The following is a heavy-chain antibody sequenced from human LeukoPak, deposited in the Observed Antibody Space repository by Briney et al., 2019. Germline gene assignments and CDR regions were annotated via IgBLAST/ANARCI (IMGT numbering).Heavy chain of an antibody. D-gene: IGHD3-9*01. V-gene: IGHV4-39*01. CDR1: GGCVSSTEFS. Sequence: PSETLSLTCTVSGGCVSSTEFSWGWIRQPPGKGLQWVGNLYYSGSTSYHPSLNSRVTMSVDTSKNQFSLKMTSVTAADTAVYYCAILSKGQYFGYIFDYWGQGSLVTVSS. J-gene: IGHJ4*02. CDR2: LYYSGST. CDR3: AILSKGQYFGYIFDY.